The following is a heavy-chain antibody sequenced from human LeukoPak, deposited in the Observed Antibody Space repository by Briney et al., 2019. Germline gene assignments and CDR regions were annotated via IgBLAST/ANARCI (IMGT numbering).Heavy chain of an antibody. V-gene: IGHV4-34*01. CDR1: GGSFSGYY. D-gene: IGHD2-21*01. Sequence: SETLSLACAVYGGSFSGYYWSWIRQPPGKGLEWIGEINHSGSTNYNPSLKSRVTMSVDTSKNQFSLKLSSVTAADTAVYYCARDRQYCGGDCYMDVWGKGTTVTVSS. CDR2: INHSGST. CDR3: ARDRQYCGGDCYMDV. J-gene: IGHJ6*03.